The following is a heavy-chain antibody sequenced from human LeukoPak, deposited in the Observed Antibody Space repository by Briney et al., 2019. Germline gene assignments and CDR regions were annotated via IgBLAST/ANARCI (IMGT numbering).Heavy chain of an antibody. D-gene: IGHD2-15*01. J-gene: IGHJ6*02. CDR3: ARDEVVAAPNYFGMDV. CDR1: GYTFTSYD. Sequence: ASVKVSCKASGYTFTSYDVNWVRQATGQGLGWMGWMNPNSGNTGLAQKFQGRVTLTRDTSLSTAYMELSNLRSDDTAVYYCARDEVVAAPNYFGMDVWGQGTTVSVSS. CDR2: MNPNSGNT. V-gene: IGHV1-8*01.